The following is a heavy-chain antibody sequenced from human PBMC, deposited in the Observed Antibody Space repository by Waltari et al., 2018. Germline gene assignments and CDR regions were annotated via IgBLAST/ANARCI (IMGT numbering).Heavy chain of an antibody. CDR1: GASVSDKTYF. CDR2: IYYIGRI. J-gene: IGHJ4*02. V-gene: IGHV4-39*01. CDR3: ATGLVMPESKYFDY. D-gene: IGHD3-9*01. Sequence: QLQLQESGPGLVRPSETLSLTCTVSGASVSDKTYFWGWVRQTPGTGLERIATIYYIGRISYSPSLKSRVAISLDASKNLYSRELNSVTAADTAVYYCATGLVMPESKYFDYWGQGIMVTVSS.